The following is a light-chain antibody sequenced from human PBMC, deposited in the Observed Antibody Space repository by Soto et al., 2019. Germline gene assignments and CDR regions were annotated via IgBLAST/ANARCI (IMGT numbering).Light chain of an antibody. Sequence: DIVLTQSPATLSLAAGERATLSCRASQSISSHLAWYQQKPGQAPSLLMYDAANRATGIPARFSGSGSGTDFTLTITSLEPEDFAVYYCQQRSNWPLTFGGGTKVEIK. V-gene: IGKV3-11*01. CDR1: QSISSH. J-gene: IGKJ4*01. CDR2: DAA. CDR3: QQRSNWPLT.